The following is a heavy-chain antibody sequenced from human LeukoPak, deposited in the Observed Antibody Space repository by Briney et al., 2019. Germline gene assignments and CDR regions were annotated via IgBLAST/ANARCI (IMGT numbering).Heavy chain of an antibody. Sequence: KPSETLSLTCTASGGSISSSSHYWGWIRQPPGKGLEWIASIYKTGSTFYNPSLKSRVTISVDTSKNQFSLNLRSVTAADTAVYYCARHEHDHNGDPNWFDPWGQGTLVTVSS. CDR2: IYKTGST. J-gene: IGHJ5*02. V-gene: IGHV4-39*01. CDR3: ARHEHDHNGDPNWFDP. CDR1: GGSISSSSHY. D-gene: IGHD4-17*01.